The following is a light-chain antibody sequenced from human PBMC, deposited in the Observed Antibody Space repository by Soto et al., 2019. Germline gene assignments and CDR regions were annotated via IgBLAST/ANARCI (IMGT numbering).Light chain of an antibody. Sequence: QSVLTQPPSASGTPGQRVTISCSGSSSNIGSNTVNWYQQLPGTAPKLLIYSDNQRPSGVPDRFSGSKSGTSASLAISGLQSEEEADYYCSSWDDSLNGSNWVFGGGTKLTV. CDR2: SDN. V-gene: IGLV1-44*01. CDR3: SSWDDSLNGSNWV. CDR1: SSNIGSNT. J-gene: IGLJ3*02.